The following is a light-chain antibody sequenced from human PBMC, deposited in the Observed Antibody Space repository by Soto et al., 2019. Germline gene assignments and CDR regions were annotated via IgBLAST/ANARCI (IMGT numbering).Light chain of an antibody. J-gene: IGLJ3*02. Sequence: QSALTQPASVSGSLGQSITISCTGTTSDVVGYNYVSWYQHHPGKVPKLMIYEVINRPSGVSNRFSGSKSANTASLTISGLQADDEADYYCSSFTSSSTQVFGGGTKLTVL. V-gene: IGLV2-14*01. CDR2: EVI. CDR3: SSFTSSSTQV. CDR1: TSDVVGYNY.